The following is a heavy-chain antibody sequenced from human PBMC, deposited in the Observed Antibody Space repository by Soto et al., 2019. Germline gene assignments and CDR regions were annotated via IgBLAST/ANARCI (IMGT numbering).Heavy chain of an antibody. V-gene: IGHV3-30*03. D-gene: IGHD3-10*01. J-gene: IGHJ4*02. CDR2: ASYDGSEP. Sequence: GGSLRLSCTASGFDFRSYGIHWVRQAPGRGLEWVAAASYDGSEPYYADSAKGRFTVSKEISKNTAFLQMNALRHEDTAVYFCVRDSGWPILNFDSWGQGTLVTVSS. CDR1: GFDFRSYG. CDR3: VRDSGWPILNFDS.